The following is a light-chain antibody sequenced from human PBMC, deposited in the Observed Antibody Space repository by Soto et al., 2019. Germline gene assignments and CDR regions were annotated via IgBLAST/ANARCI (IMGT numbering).Light chain of an antibody. CDR2: GAS. CDR1: QGIINY. V-gene: IGKV1-9*01. CDR3: HQRQSWPRT. J-gene: IGKJ1*01. Sequence: IQLTQSPSSLSASVGDRVTITCRASQGIINYLAWYQQKPGKAPKLLIYGASTLQSGVPSRFGGSGSGTDFTLTVSSLQPEDFATYYCHQRQSWPRTFGQGTTVDI.